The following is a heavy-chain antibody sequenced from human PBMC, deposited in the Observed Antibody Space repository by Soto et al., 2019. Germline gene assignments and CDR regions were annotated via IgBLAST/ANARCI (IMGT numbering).Heavy chain of an antibody. V-gene: IGHV1-69*02. Sequence: QVQLVQSGAEVKKPGSSVKVSCKASGGTFSSYTISWVRQAPGQGLEWMGRIIPILGIANYAQKFQGRVTITADKSTSTAYMELSSLRSEDTAVYYCARGITIYYGMVVWGQGTTVTVSS. CDR1: GGTFSSYT. CDR3: ARGITIYYGMVV. CDR2: IIPILGIA. D-gene: IGHD3-9*01. J-gene: IGHJ6*02.